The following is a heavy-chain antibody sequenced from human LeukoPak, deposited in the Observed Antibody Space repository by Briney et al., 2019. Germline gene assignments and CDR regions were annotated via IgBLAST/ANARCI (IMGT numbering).Heavy chain of an antibody. V-gene: IGHV3-23*01. D-gene: IGHD6-19*01. J-gene: IGHJ4*02. Sequence: GGSLRLSCAASGFTFSSYAMSWVRQAPGEGLEWVSGISGSGGDTYYADSVKGRFTISRDNSKNTLYLQMNSLRAEDTAVYYCAKVSPSSGWPYYFDYWVQGTLVTVSS. CDR3: AKVSPSSGWPYYFDY. CDR1: GFTFSSYA. CDR2: ISGSGGDT.